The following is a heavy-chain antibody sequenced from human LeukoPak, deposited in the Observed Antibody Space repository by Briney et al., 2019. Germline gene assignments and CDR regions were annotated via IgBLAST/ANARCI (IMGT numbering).Heavy chain of an antibody. CDR2: INHSGST. J-gene: IGHJ4*02. CDR3: ATYYDSGAYAPR. CDR1: GGSFSGYY. Sequence: SESLSLTCAVYGGSFSGYYWSWIRQPPGKGLEWIGEINHSGSTNYNPSLKSRVTISVGTSKNQFSLKLSSVTAADTAVYYCATYYDSGAYAPRWGQGTLVTVSS. D-gene: IGHD3-22*01. V-gene: IGHV4-34*01.